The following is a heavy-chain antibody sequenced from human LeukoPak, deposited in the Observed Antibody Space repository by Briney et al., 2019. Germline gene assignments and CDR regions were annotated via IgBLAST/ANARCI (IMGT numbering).Heavy chain of an antibody. D-gene: IGHD4-17*01. J-gene: IGHJ4*02. CDR1: GFTFSSYG. CDR3: ANPTTVTHY. Sequence: GGFLRLSCAASGFTFSSYGMHWVRQAPGKGLEWVAVISYDGSNKYYADSVKGRFTISRDNSKNTLYLQMNSLRAEDTAVYYCANPTTVTHYWGQGTLVTVSS. CDR2: ISYDGSNK. V-gene: IGHV3-30*18.